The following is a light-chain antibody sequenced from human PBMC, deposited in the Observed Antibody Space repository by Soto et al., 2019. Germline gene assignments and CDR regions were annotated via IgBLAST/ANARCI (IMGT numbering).Light chain of an antibody. CDR1: SSNIGNNY. Sequence: QPPSVSAAPGQKVTISCSGSSSNIGNNYVSWYQHLPGAAPKLLIYDNNKRPSGIPDRFSGSKSGTSATLGITGLQTGDEADYYCGTWDSSLSAVVFGGGTKVTVL. CDR3: GTWDSSLSAVV. J-gene: IGLJ2*01. CDR2: DNN. V-gene: IGLV1-51*01.